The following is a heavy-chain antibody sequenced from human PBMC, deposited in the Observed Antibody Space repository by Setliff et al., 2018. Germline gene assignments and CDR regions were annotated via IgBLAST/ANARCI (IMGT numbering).Heavy chain of an antibody. Sequence: ETLSLTCAVSGYSISSGYYWGWIRQPPGKGLEWIGSIYHSGSTYYNPSLKSRVTISVDTSKNQFSLKLSSVTAADTAVYYCARTRGSSGWLNWFDPWGQGTLVTVSS. CDR2: IYHSGST. CDR3: ARTRGSSGWLNWFDP. D-gene: IGHD6-19*01. CDR1: GYSISSGYY. V-gene: IGHV4-38-2*01. J-gene: IGHJ5*02.